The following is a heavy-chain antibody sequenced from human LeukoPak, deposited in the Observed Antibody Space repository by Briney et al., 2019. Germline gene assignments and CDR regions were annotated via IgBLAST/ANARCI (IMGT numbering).Heavy chain of an antibody. Sequence: PGGSLRLSCAASGFTFGSYWMSWVRQAPGKGLEWVANIKQDGSEKYYVDSVKGRFTISRDNAKNSLYLQMNSLRAEDTAVYYCARVGYSSSWYSNRANWFDPWGQGTLVTVSS. CDR1: GFTFGSYW. CDR2: IKQDGSEK. D-gene: IGHD6-13*01. CDR3: ARVGYSSSWYSNRANWFDP. J-gene: IGHJ5*02. V-gene: IGHV3-7*01.